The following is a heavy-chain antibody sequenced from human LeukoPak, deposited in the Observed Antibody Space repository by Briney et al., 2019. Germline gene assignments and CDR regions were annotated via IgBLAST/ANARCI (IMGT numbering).Heavy chain of an antibody. CDR1: GGSFSGYY. CDR3: ARVPGIGWFDP. D-gene: IGHD3-10*01. CDR2: INHSGST. Sequence: PSETLSLTCAVYGGSFSGYYWSWIRQPPGKGLEWIGEINHSGSTNYNPSLKSRVTISVDTSKNQFSLKLSSVTAADTAVYYCARVPGIGWFDPWGQGTLVTVSS. J-gene: IGHJ5*02. V-gene: IGHV4-34*01.